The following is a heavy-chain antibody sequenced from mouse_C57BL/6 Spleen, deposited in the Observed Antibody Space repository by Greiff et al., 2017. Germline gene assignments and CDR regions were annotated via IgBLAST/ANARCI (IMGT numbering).Heavy chain of an antibody. CDR1: GYTFTSYW. D-gene: IGHD1-1*01. Sequence: QVQLQQPGAELVKPGASVKVSCKASGYTFTSYWMHWVKQRPGQGLEWIGRIHPSDSDTNYNQKFKGKATLTVDKSSSTAYMQLSSLTSEDSAVYYCAADGTTRGDYYAMDYWGQGTSVTVSS. CDR2: IHPSDSDT. CDR3: AADGTTRGDYYAMDY. J-gene: IGHJ4*01. V-gene: IGHV1-74*01.